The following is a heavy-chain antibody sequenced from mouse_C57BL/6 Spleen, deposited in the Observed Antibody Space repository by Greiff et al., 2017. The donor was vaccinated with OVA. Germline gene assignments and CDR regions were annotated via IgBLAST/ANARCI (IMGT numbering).Heavy chain of an antibody. J-gene: IGHJ2*01. V-gene: IGHV1-7*01. D-gene: IGHD1-1*01. CDR3: AREDITTVVATYDFDY. CDR2: INPSSGYT. Sequence: QVQLKESGAELAKPGASVKLSCKASGYTFTSYWMHWVKQRPGQGLEWIGYINPSSGYTKYNQKFKDKATLTADKSSSTAYMQLSSLTYEDSAVYYCAREDITTVVATYDFDYWGQGTTLTVSS. CDR1: GYTFTSYW.